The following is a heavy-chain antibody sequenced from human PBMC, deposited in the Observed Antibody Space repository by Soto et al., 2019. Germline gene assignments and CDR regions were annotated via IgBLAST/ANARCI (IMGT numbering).Heavy chain of an antibody. J-gene: IGHJ4*02. CDR1: GFTFNSYW. CDR3: ARGGFRQWLLDY. V-gene: IGHV3-74*01. CDR2: INFDGTTT. Sequence: EVQLVESGGGLVQPGGSLRLSCAASGFTFNSYWIHWVRQAPGKGLVWVSRINFDGTTTNYADFVKGRFTISRDNAKNTLYLQMNSLRDEDTAVYYCARGGFRQWLLDYWGQGSLVTVSS. D-gene: IGHD5-12*01.